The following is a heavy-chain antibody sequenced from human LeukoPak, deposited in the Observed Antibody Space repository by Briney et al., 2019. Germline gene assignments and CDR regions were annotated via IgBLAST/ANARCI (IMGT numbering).Heavy chain of an antibody. D-gene: IGHD2-15*01. CDR2: IYTRGST. Sequence: PSETLSLTCNVSGGSISSGRYYWSWIRQPAGKGLEWIGRIYTRGSTNYNPSLKSRVTMSVDTSKNQFSPKLSSVTAADTAVYYCARDGLPPGYYMDVWGKGTTVTISS. V-gene: IGHV4-61*02. CDR1: GGSISSGRYY. J-gene: IGHJ6*03. CDR3: ARDGLPPGYYMDV.